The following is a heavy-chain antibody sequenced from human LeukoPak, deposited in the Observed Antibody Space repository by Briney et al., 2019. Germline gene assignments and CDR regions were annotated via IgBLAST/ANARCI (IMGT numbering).Heavy chain of an antibody. D-gene: IGHD5-12*01. J-gene: IGHJ4*02. V-gene: IGHV3-23*01. CDR2: VRGSGSDT. CDR3: AKTSRVNSAYDSPFDY. Sequence: GGSLRLSCAGAEFTLSNYWMSWVRQAPGKGLEWVSAVRGSGSDTYYADSVKGRFTISRDNSKNTLHLQMNSLRAEDTAIYYCAKTSRVNSAYDSPFDYWGQGTLVTVSS. CDR1: EFTLSNYW.